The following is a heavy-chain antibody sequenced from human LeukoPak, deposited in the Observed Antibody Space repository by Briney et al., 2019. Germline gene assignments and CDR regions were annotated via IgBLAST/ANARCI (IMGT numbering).Heavy chain of an antibody. Sequence: GGSLRLSCAASGFTFSSYAMSWVRQAPGKGLEWVSAIRGSGGSTYYADSVKGRFTISRDNSKNTLYLQMNSLRAEDTAVYYCAKDYCGGDCSAGLFDYWGQGTLVTVSS. D-gene: IGHD2-21*02. J-gene: IGHJ4*02. CDR1: GFTFSSYA. CDR3: AKDYCGGDCSAGLFDY. CDR2: IRGSGGST. V-gene: IGHV3-23*01.